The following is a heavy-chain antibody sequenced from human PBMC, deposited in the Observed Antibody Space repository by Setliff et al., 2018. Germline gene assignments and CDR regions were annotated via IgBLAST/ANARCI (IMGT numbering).Heavy chain of an antibody. V-gene: IGHV3-30*02. CDR3: AKVGYCSSTSCYSADAFDI. CDR2: IRYDGSNK. CDR1: GFTFSSYG. Sequence: PGGSLRLSCAASGFTFSSYGMHWVRQAPGKGLEWVAFIRYDGSNKYYADSVKGRFTISRDNSKNTLYLQMNSLRAEDTAVYYCAKVGYCSSTSCYSADAFDIWGQGTMVTVSS. D-gene: IGHD2-2*01. J-gene: IGHJ3*02.